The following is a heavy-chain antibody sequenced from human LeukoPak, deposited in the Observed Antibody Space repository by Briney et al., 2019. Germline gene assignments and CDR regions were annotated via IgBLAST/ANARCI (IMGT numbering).Heavy chain of an antibody. J-gene: IGHJ4*02. CDR1: GFTFSSYG. CDR3: AKALLPKGSGSYDGGY. CDR2: ISYDGSNK. Sequence: GGSLRLSCAASGFTFSSYGMHWVRQAPGKGLEWVAVISYDGSNKYYADSVKGRFTISRDNSKNTLYLQMNSLRAEDTAVYYCAKALLPKGSGSYDGGYWGQGTLVTVSS. D-gene: IGHD3-10*01. V-gene: IGHV3-30*18.